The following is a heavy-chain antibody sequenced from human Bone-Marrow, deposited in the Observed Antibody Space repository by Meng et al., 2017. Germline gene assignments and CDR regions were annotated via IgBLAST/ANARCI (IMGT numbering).Heavy chain of an antibody. J-gene: IGHJ4*03. CDR1: GFTFSSYE. D-gene: IGHD5-18*01. CDR2: ISSSGSTK. CDR3: ARAPRRYSYGYVRVPYDY. V-gene: IGHV3-48*03. Sequence: SLKISCVASGFTFSSYEMNWVRQAPGKGLEWLSYISSSGSTKNYADSVEGRFTITRENAKNSLYLQMNSQSAEDAAVYYCARAPRRYSYGYVRVPYDYWGQGTLVTVSS.